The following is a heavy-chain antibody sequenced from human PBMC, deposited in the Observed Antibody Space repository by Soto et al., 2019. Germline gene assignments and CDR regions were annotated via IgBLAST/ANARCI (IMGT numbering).Heavy chain of an antibody. D-gene: IGHD2-2*01. Sequence: PGGSLRLSCAASGFTVSSNYMSWVREPGGKGLEGVAVLYSGDSTYYADSVKGRFTISRDNSKNTLYLQMDGLRAEDTAVYYCTKRSNTTSYYDYWGQGTLVTVSS. CDR1: GFTVSSNY. V-gene: IGHV3-53*01. CDR2: LYSGDST. CDR3: TKRSNTTSYYDY. J-gene: IGHJ4*02.